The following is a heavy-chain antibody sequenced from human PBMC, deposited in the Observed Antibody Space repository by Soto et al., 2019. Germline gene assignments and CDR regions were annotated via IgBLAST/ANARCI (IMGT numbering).Heavy chain of an antibody. D-gene: IGHD2-2*01. Sequence: EVQLLESGGGLVQPGGSLRVSCEASGFTFTNYAMSWVRQAPGKGLEWVSNIGAGGSTVYTDSVKGHFTISRDNSKSTVYLQMNSLRAEDTAVYYCATYQQICGSDEYWGQGTLVTVSS. V-gene: IGHV3-23*01. CDR2: NIGAGGST. CDR3: ATYQQICGSDEY. J-gene: IGHJ4*02. CDR1: GFTFTNYA.